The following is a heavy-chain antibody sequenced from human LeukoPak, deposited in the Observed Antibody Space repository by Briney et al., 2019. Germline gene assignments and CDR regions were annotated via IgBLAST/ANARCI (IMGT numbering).Heavy chain of an antibody. CDR2: ISDSGST. D-gene: IGHD3-16*01. CDR1: GDSISTYY. J-gene: IGHJ4*02. V-gene: IGHV4-59*01. Sequence: SETLSLTCTVSGDSISTYYWTWIRQPPGKGLEWIGYISDSGSTNYNPSLKSRVTISLDTSKNQFSLKLISLAAADTAVYYCARDGVLGGLFVWDYWGQGTLVTVSS. CDR3: ARDGVLGGLFVWDY.